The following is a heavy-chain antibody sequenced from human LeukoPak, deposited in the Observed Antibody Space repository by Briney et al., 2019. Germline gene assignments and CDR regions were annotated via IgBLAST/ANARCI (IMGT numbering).Heavy chain of an antibody. CDR2: IYPGDSDT. V-gene: IGHV5-51*01. Sequence: GESLQISCKASGYHFSNYWFGWVRQMPGKGLEWMGIIYPGDSDTRNSPSFQGQVTISADKSISTAYLQWSSLKAADTALYYCARRGYSGYEGSWFDYWGQGTLVTVSS. D-gene: IGHD5-12*01. CDR3: ARRGYSGYEGSWFDY. CDR1: GYHFSNYW. J-gene: IGHJ4*02.